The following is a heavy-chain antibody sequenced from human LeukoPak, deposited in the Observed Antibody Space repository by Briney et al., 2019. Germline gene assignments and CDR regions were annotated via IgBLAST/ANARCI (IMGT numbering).Heavy chain of an antibody. D-gene: IGHD3-10*01. V-gene: IGHV3-30*18. J-gene: IGHJ6*02. CDR3: AKDESRAALLRGGNYYYYSGLDV. CDR2: ISYDGGNT. Sequence: GGSLRLSCAASRFTFSSYGMHWVRQAPGKGLEWVALISYDGGNTQYADSVKGRFTISRDNSKNTLSLQMNSLRGEDTAVYYCAKDESRAALLRGGNYYYYSGLDVWGQGTTVTVSS. CDR1: RFTFSSYG.